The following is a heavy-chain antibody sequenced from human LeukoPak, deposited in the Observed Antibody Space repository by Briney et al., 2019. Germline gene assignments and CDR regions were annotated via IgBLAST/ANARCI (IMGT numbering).Heavy chain of an antibody. Sequence: GGSLRLSCAASGFTFSNYAMSWVRQAPGKGLEGVSAISSSGGNTYYADSVKGRFTISRDNSKNTLYLQMNSLRAEDTAVYYCAKGRIWNAFDIWGQGTMVTVSS. CDR3: AKGRIWNAFDI. J-gene: IGHJ3*02. V-gene: IGHV3-23*01. CDR2: ISSSGGNT. D-gene: IGHD2-15*01. CDR1: GFTFSNYA.